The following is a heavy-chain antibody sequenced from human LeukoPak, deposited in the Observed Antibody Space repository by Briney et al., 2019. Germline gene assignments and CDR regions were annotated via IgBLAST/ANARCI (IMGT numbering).Heavy chain of an antibody. CDR3: ARVTGYDWESSFDY. V-gene: IGHV4-38-2*02. CDR1: GYAISSGYF. J-gene: IGHJ4*02. D-gene: IGHD5-12*01. Sequence: NPSETLSLTCSVSGYAISSGYFWGWIRQPPGKGLEWIGTIYHSGSTYYNPSLKSRVTMSVDTSKNQFSLKLSSVTAADTAVYFCARVTGYDWESSFDYWGQGTLVTVSS. CDR2: IYHSGST.